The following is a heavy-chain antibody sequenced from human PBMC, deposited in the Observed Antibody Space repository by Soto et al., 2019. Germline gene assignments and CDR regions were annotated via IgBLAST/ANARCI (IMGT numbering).Heavy chain of an antibody. CDR1: GYTFTSYG. V-gene: IGHV1-18*01. D-gene: IGHD3-22*01. Sequence: GASVKVSCKASGYTFTSYGISWVRQAPGQGLEWMGWISAYNGNTNYAQKLQGRVTMTTDTSTSTAYMELRSLRSDDTAVYYCAGNYYDSSGYGRGAFWGQGTMVTVSS. CDR3: AGNYYDSSGYGRGAF. CDR2: ISAYNGNT. J-gene: IGHJ3*01.